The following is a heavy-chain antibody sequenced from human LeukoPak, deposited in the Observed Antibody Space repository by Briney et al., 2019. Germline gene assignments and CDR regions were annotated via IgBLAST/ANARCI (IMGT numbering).Heavy chain of an antibody. Sequence: PSETLSLTCTVFGGSISSYYWSWIRQPPGKGLEWIGYIYYSGSTNYNPSLKSRVTISVDTSKNQFSLKLSSVTAADTAVYYCARGGDIVVVPAALFDYWGQGTLVTVSS. J-gene: IGHJ4*02. V-gene: IGHV4-59*01. CDR1: GGSISSYY. CDR3: ARGGDIVVVPAALFDY. D-gene: IGHD2-2*01. CDR2: IYYSGST.